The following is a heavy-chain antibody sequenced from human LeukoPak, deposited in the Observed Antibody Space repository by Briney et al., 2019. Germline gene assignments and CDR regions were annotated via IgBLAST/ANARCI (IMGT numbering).Heavy chain of an antibody. CDR2: INPSGGST. V-gene: IGHV1-46*01. Sequence: AASVKVSCTASGYTFTSYYMHWVRQAPGQGLEWMGIINPSGGSTSYAQKFQGRVTMTRDTSTSTVYMELSSLRSEDTAVYYCAREAGIIAVAGKYFQHWGQGTLVTVSS. CDR3: AREAGIIAVAGKYFQH. CDR1: GYTFTSYY. J-gene: IGHJ1*01. D-gene: IGHD6-19*01.